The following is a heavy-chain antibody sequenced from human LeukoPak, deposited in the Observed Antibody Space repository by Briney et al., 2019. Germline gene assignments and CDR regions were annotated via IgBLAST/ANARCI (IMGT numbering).Heavy chain of an antibody. Sequence: SETLSLTCAVSGYSISSGYYWGWIRQPPGKGLEWIGSIYHSGSTYYNPSLKSRVTISVDTSKNQFSLKLSSVTAADTAVYYCARVANQRYYDYVWGSYRYIEPFDYWGQGTLVTVSS. V-gene: IGHV4-38-2*01. CDR2: IYHSGST. J-gene: IGHJ4*02. CDR1: GYSISSGYY. CDR3: ARVANQRYYDYVWGSYRYIEPFDY. D-gene: IGHD3-16*02.